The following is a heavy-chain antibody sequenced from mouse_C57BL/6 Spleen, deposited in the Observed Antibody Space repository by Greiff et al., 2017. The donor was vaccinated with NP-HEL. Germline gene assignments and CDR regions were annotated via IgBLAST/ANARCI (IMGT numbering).Heavy chain of an antibody. J-gene: IGHJ2*01. CDR3: ARDYGNYLDY. CDR2: INYDGSST. Sequence: EVMLVESEGGLVQPGRSMKLSCTASGFTFSDYYMAWVRQVPEKGLEWVANINYDGSSTYYLDSLKSRFIISRDNAKNILYLQMSSLKSEDTATYYCARDYGNYLDYWGQGTTLTVSS. CDR1: GFTFSDYY. V-gene: IGHV5-16*01. D-gene: IGHD2-1*01.